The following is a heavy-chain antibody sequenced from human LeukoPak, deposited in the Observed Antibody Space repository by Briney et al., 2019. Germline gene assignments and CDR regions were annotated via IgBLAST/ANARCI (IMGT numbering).Heavy chain of an antibody. D-gene: IGHD3/OR15-3a*01. Sequence: SGTLSLTCAVSGGSISSSNWWSWVRQPPGKGLEWIGEIYHSGSTNYNPSLKSRVTISVDKSKNQFSLKLSSVTAADTAVYYCARVTGLGLKGLGAFDIWGQGTMVTVSS. J-gene: IGHJ3*02. V-gene: IGHV4-4*02. CDR3: ARVTGLGLKGLGAFDI. CDR1: GGSISSSNW. CDR2: IYHSGST.